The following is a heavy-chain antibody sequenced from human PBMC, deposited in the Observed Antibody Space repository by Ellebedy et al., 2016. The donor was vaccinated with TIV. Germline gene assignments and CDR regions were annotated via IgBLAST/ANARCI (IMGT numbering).Heavy chain of an antibody. V-gene: IGHV4-59*01. D-gene: IGHD5-18*01. Sequence: GSLRLXCTVSDGSISNYYWSWIRQPPGKGLEWIGYIYYTGSSTYNPSLRSRLTISLDTSKNQFSLNLSSVIAADTAVYFCARVQTTMEVFDFWGQGTLVTVSS. CDR1: DGSISNYY. J-gene: IGHJ4*02. CDR2: IYYTGSS. CDR3: ARVQTTMEVFDF.